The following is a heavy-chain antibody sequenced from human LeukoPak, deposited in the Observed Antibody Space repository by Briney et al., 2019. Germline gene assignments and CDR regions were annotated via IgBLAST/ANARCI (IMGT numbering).Heavy chain of an antibody. CDR2: ISSSSSTT. D-gene: IGHD1-26*01. V-gene: IGHV3-48*02. Sequence: GGSLRLSCVASGFTFSSYSMNWVRQATGKGLEWVSYISSSSSTTYYADSVEGRCTISRDNAKKSLYLQMNSLRDEDTAVYYCARVVVGATSHWFDPWGQGTLVTVSS. CDR1: GFTFSSYS. J-gene: IGHJ5*02. CDR3: ARVVVGATSHWFDP.